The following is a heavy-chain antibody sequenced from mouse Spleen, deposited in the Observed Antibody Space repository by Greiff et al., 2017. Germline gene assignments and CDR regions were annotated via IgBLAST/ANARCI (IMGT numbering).Heavy chain of an antibody. CDR1: GYSITSGYY. Sequence: EVKVEESGPGLVKPSQSLSLTCSVTGYSITSGYYWNWIRQFPGNKLEWMGYISYDGSNNYNPSLKNRISITRDTSKNQFFLKLNSVTTEDTATYYCARVAPDYFDYWGQGTTLTVSS. CDR2: ISYDGSN. J-gene: IGHJ2*01. V-gene: IGHV3-6*01. D-gene: IGHD1-3*01. CDR3: ARVAPDYFDY.